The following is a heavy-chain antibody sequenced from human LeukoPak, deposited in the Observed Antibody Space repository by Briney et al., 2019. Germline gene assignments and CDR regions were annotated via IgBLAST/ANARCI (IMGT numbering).Heavy chain of an antibody. CDR1: GFTFSSYA. D-gene: IGHD3-10*02. V-gene: IGHV3-30-3*02. CDR2: ISYDGSNK. Sequence: GGSLRLSCAASGFTFSSYAMHWVRQAPGKGLEWVAVISYDGSNKYYADSVKGRFTISRDNSKNTLYLQMNSLRAEDTAAYYCAKQELLCFDYWGQGTLVTVSS. CDR3: AKQELLCFDY. J-gene: IGHJ4*02.